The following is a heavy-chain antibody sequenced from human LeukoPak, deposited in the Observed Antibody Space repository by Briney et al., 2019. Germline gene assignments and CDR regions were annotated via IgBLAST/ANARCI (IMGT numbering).Heavy chain of an antibody. CDR2: IYYSGST. D-gene: IGHD3-10*01. CDR1: GGSISSSSYY. V-gene: IGHV4-39*07. J-gene: IGHJ6*02. CDR3: ARDHGGPYGSGSYLYYYYGMDV. Sequence: SETLSLTCTVSGGSISSSSYYWGWIRQPPGKGLEWIGSIYYSGSTYYNPSLKSRVTVSVDTSKNQFSLKLSSVTAADTAVYYCARDHGGPYGSGSYLYYYYGMDVWGQGTTVTVSS.